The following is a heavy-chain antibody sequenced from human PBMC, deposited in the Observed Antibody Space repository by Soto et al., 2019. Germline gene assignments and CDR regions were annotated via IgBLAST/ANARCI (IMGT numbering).Heavy chain of an antibody. V-gene: IGHV3-15*01. CDR1: GFSFSDAW. CDR3: TEGPR. CDR2: IKSKVDGGTT. J-gene: IGHJ4*02. Sequence: EVQLVESGGGLVRPGGSLRLSCAASGFSFSDAWMNWVRQAPGQGPEWVGRIKSKVDGGTTDYAASLKGRFTISRDDSKSTVYLQMNRLRIEDTAVYYCTEGPRWGQGTLVTVSS.